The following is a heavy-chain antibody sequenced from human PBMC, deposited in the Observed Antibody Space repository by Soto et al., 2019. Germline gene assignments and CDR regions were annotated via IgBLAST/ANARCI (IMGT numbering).Heavy chain of an antibody. CDR3: ARGRDQYYYYGMDV. J-gene: IGHJ6*02. V-gene: IGHV3-30-3*01. Sequence: QVQLVESGGGVVQPGRSLRLSCAASGFTFSSYAMHWVRQAPGKGLEWVAVISYDGSNKYYADSVKGRFTISRDNSKNTLYLQKNSLRAEDTAVYYCARGRDQYYYYGMDVWGQGTTVTVSS. CDR2: ISYDGSNK. CDR1: GFTFSSYA.